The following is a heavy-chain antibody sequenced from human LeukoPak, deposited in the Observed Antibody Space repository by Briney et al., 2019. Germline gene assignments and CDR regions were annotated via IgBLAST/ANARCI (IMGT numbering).Heavy chain of an antibody. Sequence: SETLSLTCAVYGGSFSGYYWSWIRQPPGKGLEWIGEINHSGSTNYNPSLKGRVTISVDTSKNQFSLKLSSVTAADTAVYYCAREDCSSTSCAIDYWGQGTLVTVSS. CDR2: INHSGST. J-gene: IGHJ4*02. CDR1: GGSFSGYY. V-gene: IGHV4-34*01. CDR3: AREDCSSTSCAIDY. D-gene: IGHD2-2*01.